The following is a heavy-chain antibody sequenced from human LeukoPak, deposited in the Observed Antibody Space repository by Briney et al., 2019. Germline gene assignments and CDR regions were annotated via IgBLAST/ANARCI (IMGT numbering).Heavy chain of an antibody. CDR1: GFAVSSTY. V-gene: IGHV3-53*01. J-gene: IGHJ4*02. Sequence: GGSLRLSCAASGFAVSSTYMSWVRQAPGKGLDWVSVIYSGGSTYYADSVKGRFTISRDNSKNMVYLQMNSLRAEDTAVYYCARLPGGRQLNWGEGTLVTVSS. D-gene: IGHD1-1*01. CDR2: IYSGGST. CDR3: ARLPGGRQLN.